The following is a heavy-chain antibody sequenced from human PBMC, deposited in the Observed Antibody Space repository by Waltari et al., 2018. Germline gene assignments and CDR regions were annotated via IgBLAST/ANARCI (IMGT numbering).Heavy chain of an antibody. CDR3: ARDGVVATRGGYYLDS. CDR2: MGGRGGSN. Sequence: EVPLLESGGGLVQPGGSLRLACAASGFTFSTYSLNWGRQAPGKVSGGVSGMGGRGGSNYNADSVKGRCTISRDYSKKTLYLQMNNLRAEDTAVYYWARDGVVATRGGYYLDSWGQGTPVTVSS. CDR1: GFTFSTYS. V-gene: IGHV3-23*01. J-gene: IGHJ4*02. D-gene: IGHD5-12*01.